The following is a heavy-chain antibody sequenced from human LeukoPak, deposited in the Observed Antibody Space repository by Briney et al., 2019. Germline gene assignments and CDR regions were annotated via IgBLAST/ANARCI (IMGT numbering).Heavy chain of an antibody. CDR2: INPNSGGT. V-gene: IGHV1-2*02. Sequence: ASVKVSCKASGYTFTGYYMHWVRQAPGQGLEWMGWINPNSGGTNYAQKFQGRVTMTRDTSISTAYMELSRLRSDDTAVHYCARDYTIFGVVPEYYFDYWGQGTLVTVSS. CDR3: ARDYTIFGVVPEYYFDY. D-gene: IGHD3-3*01. J-gene: IGHJ4*02. CDR1: GYTFTGYY.